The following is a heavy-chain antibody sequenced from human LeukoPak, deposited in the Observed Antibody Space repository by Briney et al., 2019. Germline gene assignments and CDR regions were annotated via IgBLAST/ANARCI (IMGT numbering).Heavy chain of an antibody. CDR1: GSTFSSYG. Sequence: GGSLRLSCAASGSTFSSYGMSWVRQAPGKGLEWVSAISGSGGSTYYADSVKGRFTISRDNSKNTLYLQMNSLRAEDTAVYYCANDLKATMVRGVIRYDYSGQGTLATAPS. D-gene: IGHD3-10*01. CDR3: ANDLKATMVRGVIRYDY. J-gene: IGHJ4*02. CDR2: ISGSGGST. V-gene: IGHV3-23*01.